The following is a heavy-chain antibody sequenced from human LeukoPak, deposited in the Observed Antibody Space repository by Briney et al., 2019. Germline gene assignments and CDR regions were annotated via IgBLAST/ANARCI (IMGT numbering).Heavy chain of an antibody. CDR1: GFSYSSYA. CDR2: ISGSGDT. Sequence: GGSLRLSCAVSGFSYSSYAMSWVRQAPGKGLEGVSTISGSGDTYYVDSVKGRFTISRDNSKNTLYLQMNSLRAEDTAVYYGAKEGGYNYGYLDSWGQGTLVTVSS. CDR3: AKEGGYNYGYLDS. D-gene: IGHD5-18*01. J-gene: IGHJ4*02. V-gene: IGHV3-23*01.